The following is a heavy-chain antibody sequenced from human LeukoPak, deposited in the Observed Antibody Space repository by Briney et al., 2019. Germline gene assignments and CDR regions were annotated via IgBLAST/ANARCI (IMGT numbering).Heavy chain of an antibody. CDR2: IIPIFGTA. D-gene: IGHD5-18*01. J-gene: IGHJ4*02. CDR3: ARDSGYSYGVDY. V-gene: IGHV1-69*13. CDR1: GGTLSSYA. Sequence: SVKVSCKASGGTLSSYAISWVRQAPGQGLEWMGGIIPIFGTANYAQKFQGRVTITADESTSTAYMELSSLRSEDTAVYYCARDSGYSYGVDYWGQGTLVTVSS.